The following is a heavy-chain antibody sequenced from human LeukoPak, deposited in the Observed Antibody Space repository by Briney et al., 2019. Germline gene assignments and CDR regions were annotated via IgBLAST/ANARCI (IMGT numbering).Heavy chain of an antibody. CDR2: MNPNSGNT. D-gene: IGHD6-19*01. CDR1: GYTFTSYD. Sequence: ASVKVSCKASGYTFTSYDINWVRQATGQGLEWLGWMNPNSGNTGYAQKFQGRVTMTRNTSISTAYMELSSLRSEDTAVYYCARGPVAGTRIDPWGQGTLVTVSS. CDR3: ARGPVAGTRIDP. V-gene: IGHV1-8*01. J-gene: IGHJ5*02.